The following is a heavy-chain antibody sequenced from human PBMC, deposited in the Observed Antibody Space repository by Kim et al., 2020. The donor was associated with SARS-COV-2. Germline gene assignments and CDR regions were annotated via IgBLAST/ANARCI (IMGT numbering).Heavy chain of an antibody. D-gene: IGHD2-21*02. V-gene: IGHV4-30-2*01. Sequence: SKTLSLTCAVSGGSISSGGYSWSWIRQPPGKGLEWIGYIYHSGSTYYNPSLKSRVTISVDRSKNQFSLKLSSVTAADTAVYYCARMGKKGVVTLLDYWGQGTLVTVSS. CDR1: GGSISSGGYS. CDR3: ARMGKKGVVTLLDY. CDR2: IYHSGST. J-gene: IGHJ4*02.